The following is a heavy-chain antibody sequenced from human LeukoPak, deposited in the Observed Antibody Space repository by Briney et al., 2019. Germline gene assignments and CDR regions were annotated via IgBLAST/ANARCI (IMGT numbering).Heavy chain of an antibody. Sequence: PSETLSLTCTVSGGSISSYYWSWIRQPPGKGLEWIGYIYYSGSTNYNPSLKSRVTISVDTSKNQFSLKLSSVTAADTAVYYCARGQYRRDYWGQGTLVTVSS. CDR1: GGSISSYY. CDR2: IYYSGST. D-gene: IGHD2-2*01. V-gene: IGHV4-59*01. J-gene: IGHJ4*02. CDR3: ARGQYRRDY.